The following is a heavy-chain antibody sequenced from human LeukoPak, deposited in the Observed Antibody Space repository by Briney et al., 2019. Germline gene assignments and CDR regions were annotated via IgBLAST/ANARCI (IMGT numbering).Heavy chain of an antibody. CDR3: AKERDYRVSTSCDY. V-gene: IGHV3-30*18. D-gene: IGHD3-10*01. J-gene: IGHJ4*02. Sequence: GGSLRLSRAASGFTFSNFGMHWVRQAPGKGLEWVAVISYDGKVTFYADSVKGRFTISRDNSKNTLYLHMTSLRGGDTALYYCAKERDYRVSTSCDYWGQGTQVTVSS. CDR2: ISYDGKVT. CDR1: GFTFSNFG.